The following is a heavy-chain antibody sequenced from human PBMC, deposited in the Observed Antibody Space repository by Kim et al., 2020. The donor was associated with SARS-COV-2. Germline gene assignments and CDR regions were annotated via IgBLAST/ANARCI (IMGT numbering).Heavy chain of an antibody. Sequence: GGSLRLSCAASGFTFSSYAMSWVRQAPGKGLEWVSTISAIGGGLYYGDSVKGRFTISRDSSKNTLHLQMNSLRAEDTAIYYCAKHPKGGYYADANWYFDLWGRGTLVTVSS. CDR1: GFTFSSYA. CDR3: AKHPKGGYYADANWYFDL. CDR2: ISAIGGGL. J-gene: IGHJ2*01. V-gene: IGHV3-23*01. D-gene: IGHD3-3*01.